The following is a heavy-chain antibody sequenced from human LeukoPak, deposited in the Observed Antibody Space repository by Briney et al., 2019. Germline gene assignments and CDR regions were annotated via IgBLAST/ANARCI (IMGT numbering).Heavy chain of an antibody. Sequence: GGSLRLSCTASGFSVSANYMSWVRQAPGKGLEWVSVIHNGGDTYYADSVKGRFTISRDNSKNTLYLQMNSLRAEDTAVYYCARERYCSGASCPNSNRYFNFWGQGTLVTVSS. J-gene: IGHJ4*02. V-gene: IGHV3-66*02. CDR2: IHNGGDT. CDR3: ARERYCSGASCPNSNRYFNF. CDR1: GFSVSANY. D-gene: IGHD2-15*01.